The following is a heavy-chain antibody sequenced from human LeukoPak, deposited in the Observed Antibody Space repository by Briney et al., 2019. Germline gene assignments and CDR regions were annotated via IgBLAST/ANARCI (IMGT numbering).Heavy chain of an antibody. CDR1: GYSISSGYY. J-gene: IGHJ3*02. CDR2: IYHSGST. CDR3: ARYMIATGEGAFDI. V-gene: IGHV4-38-2*01. D-gene: IGHD3-22*01. Sequence: SGTLSLTCAVSGYSISSGYYWGWIRQPPGKGLEWIGSIYHSGSTYYNPSLKSRVTISVDTSKNQFSLKLSSVTAADTAVYYCARYMIATGEGAFDIWGQGTMVTVSS.